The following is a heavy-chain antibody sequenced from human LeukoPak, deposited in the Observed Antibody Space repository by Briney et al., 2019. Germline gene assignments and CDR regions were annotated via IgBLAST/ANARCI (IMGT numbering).Heavy chain of an antibody. CDR3: ATLALKYYYYDGSGRWY. V-gene: IGHV3-23*01. CDR2: ISGSGGST. CDR1: GFTFSSYA. Sequence: GGSLRLSCAASGFTFSSYAMSWVRQAPGKGLEWVSAISGSGGSTYYADSVKGRFTISRDNSKNTLYLQMNSLRAEDTAVYYCATLALKYYYYDGSGRWYWGQGTLVTVSS. J-gene: IGHJ4*02. D-gene: IGHD3-22*01.